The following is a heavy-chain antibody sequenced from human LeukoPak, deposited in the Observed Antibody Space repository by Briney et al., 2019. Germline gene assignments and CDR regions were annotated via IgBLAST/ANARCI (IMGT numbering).Heavy chain of an antibody. Sequence: GGSLRLSCVASGFPFNKAWMSWVRQAPGKGLEWVGRIRSRADGAITDYATPVKGRFTISRDDSKSTLFLQMNSLRSDDTAVYYCTTAFSTYWWPGWGQGTLVAVSS. CDR2: IRSRADGAIT. D-gene: IGHD2-8*02. J-gene: IGHJ4*02. CDR1: GFPFNKAW. V-gene: IGHV3-15*01. CDR3: TTAFSTYWWPG.